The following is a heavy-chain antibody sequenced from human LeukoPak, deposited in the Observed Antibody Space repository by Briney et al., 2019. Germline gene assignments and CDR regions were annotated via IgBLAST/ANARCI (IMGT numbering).Heavy chain of an antibody. D-gene: IGHD6-6*01. Sequence: GGSLRLSCAASGFTFSNYDMHWVRQAPGKGLEWVAFIRYDGSNKYYADSVKGRFPTSRDNSKNTLYLQMNSLRAGDTAIYYCAKRIQYSSSSAYFDYWGQGTLVTVSS. CDR1: GFTFSNYD. CDR2: IRYDGSNK. V-gene: IGHV3-30*02. J-gene: IGHJ4*02. CDR3: AKRIQYSSSSAYFDY.